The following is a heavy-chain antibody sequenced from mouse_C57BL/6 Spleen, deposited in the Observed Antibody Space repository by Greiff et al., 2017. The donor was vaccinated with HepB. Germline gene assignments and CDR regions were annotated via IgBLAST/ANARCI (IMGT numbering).Heavy chain of an antibody. Sequence: EVQLQESGPGLVKPSQSLSLSCSVTGYSITSGYYWNWIRQFPGNKLEWLGYISYDGSNKYNPSLKNRISITRDTSKNQFFLKLNSVTTEDTATYYCARDYGSSFDYWGQGTTLTVSS. CDR2: ISYDGSN. CDR3: ARDYGSSFDY. D-gene: IGHD1-1*01. CDR1: GYSITSGYY. V-gene: IGHV3-6*01. J-gene: IGHJ2*01.